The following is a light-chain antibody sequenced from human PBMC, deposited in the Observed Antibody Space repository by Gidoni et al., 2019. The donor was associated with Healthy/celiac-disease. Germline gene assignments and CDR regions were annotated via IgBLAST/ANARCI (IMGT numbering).Light chain of an antibody. CDR2: AAS. J-gene: IGKJ1*01. V-gene: IGKV1-39*01. CDR1: QSISSY. CDR3: QQSYSTPRT. Sequence: DIQRTQSPSSLSASVGDRVTITCRASQSISSYLNWYQQKPGKAPKLLIYAASSLQSGVPSRFSGRGSGTDFTLTISSLPPEDFATYSCQQSYSTPRTFGQGTKVELK.